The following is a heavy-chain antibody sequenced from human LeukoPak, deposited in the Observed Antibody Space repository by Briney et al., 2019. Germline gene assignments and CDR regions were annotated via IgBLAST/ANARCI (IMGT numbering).Heavy chain of an antibody. J-gene: IGHJ4*02. V-gene: IGHV3-9*01. CDR2: ISWNSGST. CDR1: GFTFDDYA. D-gene: IGHD6-13*01. CDR3: AKDGYSGIAAAGLFDY. Sequence: GRSLRLSCAASGFTFDDYAMHWVRQAPGKGLEWVSGISWNSGSTGYADSVKGRFTISRDNAKNSLYLQMNSLRAEDTALYYCAKDGYSGIAAAGLFDYWGQGTLVTVSS.